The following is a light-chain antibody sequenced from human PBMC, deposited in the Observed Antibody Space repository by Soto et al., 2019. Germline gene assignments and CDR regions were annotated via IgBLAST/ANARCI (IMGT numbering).Light chain of an antibody. V-gene: IGLV1-51*02. CDR1: SSNIGNNY. Sequence: QALVTQPPSVSAAPGQKVTISCSGSSSNIGNNYVSWYQQLPATAPKLLIYENNKRPSGIPDRFSGSKSGTSATLGITGLQTGDEADYYCGAWDTSLSAWVFGGGTKLTVL. CDR3: GAWDTSLSAWV. CDR2: ENN. J-gene: IGLJ3*02.